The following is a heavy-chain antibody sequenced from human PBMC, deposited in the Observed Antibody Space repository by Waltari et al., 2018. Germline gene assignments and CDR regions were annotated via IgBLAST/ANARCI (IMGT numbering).Heavy chain of an antibody. J-gene: IGHJ4*02. Sequence: QVQLQQWGAGLLKPSETLSLTCAVYGGSFSGYYWSWIRQPPGKGLEWIGEINHRGSTNYNPSRKGRVTRSVDTSKNQFSLKLSSVTAADTAVYYCARLGAWQLAYWGQGTLVTVSS. D-gene: IGHD6-6*01. CDR1: GGSFSGYY. V-gene: IGHV4-34*01. CDR3: ARLGAWQLAY. CDR2: INHRGST.